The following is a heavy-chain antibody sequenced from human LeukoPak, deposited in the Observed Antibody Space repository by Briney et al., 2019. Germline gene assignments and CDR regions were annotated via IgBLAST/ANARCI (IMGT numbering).Heavy chain of an antibody. V-gene: IGHV3-21*04. CDR2: ISSSSSYI. Sequence: GGSLRLSCAASGFTFSSYSMNWVRQAPGKGLEWVSSISSSSSYIYYADSVKGRFTISRDNAKNSLYLQMNSLRAEDTAVHYCARSSKLYSSSWWDYWGQGTLVTVSS. CDR3: ARSSKLYSSSWWDY. J-gene: IGHJ4*02. CDR1: GFTFSSYS. D-gene: IGHD6-13*01.